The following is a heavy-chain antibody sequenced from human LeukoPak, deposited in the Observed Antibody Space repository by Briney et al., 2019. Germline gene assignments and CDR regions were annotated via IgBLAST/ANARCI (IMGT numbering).Heavy chain of an antibody. D-gene: IGHD3-3*01. CDR1: GGSISSYY. J-gene: IGHJ5*02. Sequence: SETLSLTCTVSGGSISSYYWSWIRQPAGKGLEWIGRIYTSGSTNYNPSLKSRVTMSVDTSKNQFSLKLSSVTAADTAVYYCARESGGITIFGVVPEDWFDPWGQGTLVTVSS. CDR3: ARESGGITIFGVVPEDWFDP. CDR2: IYTSGST. V-gene: IGHV4-4*07.